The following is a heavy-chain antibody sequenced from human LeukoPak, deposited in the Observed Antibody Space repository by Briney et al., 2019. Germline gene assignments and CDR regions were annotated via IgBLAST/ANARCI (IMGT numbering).Heavy chain of an antibody. CDR1: GYTFTSYG. Sequence: ASVKVSCKASGYTFTSYGISWVRQAPGQGLEWMGWISAYSGNTNYAQKFQGRVTITADESTSTAYMELSSLRSEDTAVYYCARDSTVLMVYATLDYWGQGTLVTVSS. D-gene: IGHD2-8*01. CDR2: ISAYSGNT. J-gene: IGHJ4*02. V-gene: IGHV1-18*01. CDR3: ARDSTVLMVYATLDY.